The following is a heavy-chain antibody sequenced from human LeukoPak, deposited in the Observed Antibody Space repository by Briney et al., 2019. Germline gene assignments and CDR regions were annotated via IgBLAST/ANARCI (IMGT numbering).Heavy chain of an antibody. D-gene: IGHD2-2*01. V-gene: IGHV3-33*08. J-gene: IGHJ4*02. CDR1: GFTFSACD. Sequence: GGSLKLSCAASGFTFSACDMHWVRQAPGKGLEWVAVIWYDGSDKYYADSVTGRFTISRDNSKNTLQLQMNSLRAEDTAVYYCVRDSVSRYCDYWGQGIRVTVSS. CDR3: VRDSVSRYCDY. CDR2: IWYDGSDK.